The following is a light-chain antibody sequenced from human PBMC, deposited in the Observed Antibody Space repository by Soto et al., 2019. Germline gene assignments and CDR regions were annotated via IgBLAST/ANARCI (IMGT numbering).Light chain of an antibody. J-gene: IGKJ1*01. V-gene: IGKV1-27*01. CDR2: AAS. CDR1: QGISNY. Sequence: DIEMTQSPSSLSASVGDRVTITCRASQGISNYLAWYQQRPGKVPKLLIYAASTLQSGVPSRFSGSGSGTDFLLTISSLQPEDVATYYCQKYDSAPWTFGQGTEVEIK. CDR3: QKYDSAPWT.